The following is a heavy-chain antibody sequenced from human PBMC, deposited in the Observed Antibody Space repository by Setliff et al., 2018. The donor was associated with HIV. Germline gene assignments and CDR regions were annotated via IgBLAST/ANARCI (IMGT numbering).Heavy chain of an antibody. CDR2: IYYSGFT. D-gene: IGHD2-15*01. CDR1: GGSFSSKSVY. CDR3: ARRIGGYPYYFDY. V-gene: IGHV4-61*01. Sequence: PSETLSLTCTVSGGSFSSKSVYWAWIRQPPGQGLEWIGYIYYSGFTSYNPSLKSRVTISLDTSKNQFSLKLSSVTAADTAVYYCARRIGGYPYYFDYWGQGTLVTVSS. J-gene: IGHJ4*02.